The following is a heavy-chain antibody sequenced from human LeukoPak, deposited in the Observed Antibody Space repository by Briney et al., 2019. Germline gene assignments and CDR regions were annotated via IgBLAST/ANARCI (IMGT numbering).Heavy chain of an antibody. Sequence: PSETLSLTCTVSGGSISSYSWNWIRQPPGNGLEWIGRIYGGNTNYNPSLMSRVTISFDTSKNHLSLNLRSVTAADTAVYYCARFTLRTIRGDAFDIWGQGTMVTVSS. J-gene: IGHJ3*02. CDR1: GGSISSYS. V-gene: IGHV4-59*08. CDR2: IYGGNT. CDR3: ARFTLRTIRGDAFDI. D-gene: IGHD2-8*01.